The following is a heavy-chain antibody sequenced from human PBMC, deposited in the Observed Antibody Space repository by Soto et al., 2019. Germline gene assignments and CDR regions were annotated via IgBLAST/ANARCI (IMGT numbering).Heavy chain of an antibody. Sequence: QVQLVQSGAEVKKPGASVRISCRASGYSFTSTYVHWVRQAPGQGPVWMGIINPAGGTTYYAQKFQGRLTITSDTSTDTVFMDLNDLTSEDTAVYFCALKVVTYYDNWGQGTLLTVSS. D-gene: IGHD2-21*02. CDR1: GYSFTSTY. V-gene: IGHV1-46*01. J-gene: IGHJ4*02. CDR3: ALKVVTYYDN. CDR2: INPAGGTT.